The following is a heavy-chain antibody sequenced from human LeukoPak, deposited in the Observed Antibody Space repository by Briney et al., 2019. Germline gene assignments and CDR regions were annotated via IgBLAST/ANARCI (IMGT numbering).Heavy chain of an antibody. CDR2: ISAYNGNT. J-gene: IGHJ5*02. V-gene: IGHV1-18*01. CDR1: GYTFTSYG. CDR3: ARARVGAYNWFDP. Sequence: ASVNVSCTASGYTFTSYGISWVRQAPGQGLEWMGWISAYNGNTNYAQKLQGRVTMTTDTSTSTAYMELRSLRSDDTAVYYCARARVGAYNWFDPWGQGTLVTVSS. D-gene: IGHD1-26*01.